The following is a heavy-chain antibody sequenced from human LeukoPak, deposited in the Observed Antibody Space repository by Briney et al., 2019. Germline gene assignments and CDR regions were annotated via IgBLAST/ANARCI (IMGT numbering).Heavy chain of an antibody. CDR2: INPNSGGT. D-gene: IGHD6-19*01. Sequence: ASVKVSCKASGYTFSGYFIHWVRQAPGQGLEWMGWINPNSGGTNYAQKSQGRVTMTRDTSISTAYMELGSLTSDDTAVYYCARGFGIAVAGDYWGQGTLVTVSS. V-gene: IGHV1-2*02. CDR1: GYTFSGYF. CDR3: ARGFGIAVAGDY. J-gene: IGHJ4*02.